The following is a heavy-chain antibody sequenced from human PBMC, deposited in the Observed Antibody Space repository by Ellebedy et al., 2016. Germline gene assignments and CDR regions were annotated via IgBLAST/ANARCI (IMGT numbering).Heavy chain of an antibody. V-gene: IGHV4-59*05. J-gene: IGHJ4*02. D-gene: IGHD6-19*01. CDR1: GASINSYF. Sequence: SETLSLTCTVSGASINSYFWGWIRQPPGKGLEWIGSIYFGGSTYYNPSLKSRVTISVDTSKNQFSLKLSSVTAADTAVYNCARHPLEWLVGPMYFDYWGQGTLVTVSS. CDR3: ARHPLEWLVGPMYFDY. CDR2: IYFGGST.